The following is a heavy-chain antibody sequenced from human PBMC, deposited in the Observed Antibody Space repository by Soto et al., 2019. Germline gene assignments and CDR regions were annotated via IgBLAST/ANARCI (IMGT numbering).Heavy chain of an antibody. D-gene: IGHD2-15*01. V-gene: IGHV1-18*01. CDR2: ISAYNGNT. CDR1: GYTFTSYG. CDR3: LVAAKPRYFDY. J-gene: IGHJ4*02. Sequence: QVQLVQSGAEVKKPGASVKVSCKASGYTFTSYGISWVRQASGQGLEWMGWISAYNGNTNYAQKLQGRVTMTTDTSTSTAYMELMGLRTDDTTVSYCLVAAKPRYFDYLGQGTLVTVSS.